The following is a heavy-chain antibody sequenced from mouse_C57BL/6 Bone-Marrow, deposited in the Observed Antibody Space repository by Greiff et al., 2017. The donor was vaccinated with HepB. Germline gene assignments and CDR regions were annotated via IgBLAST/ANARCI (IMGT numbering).Heavy chain of an antibody. D-gene: IGHD2-3*01. CDR2: ISYSGST. Sequence: EVKVVESGPGLAKPSQTLSLTCSVTGYSITSDYWNWIRKFPGNKLEYMGYISYSGSTYYNPSLKSRISITRDTSKNQYYLQLNSVTTEDTATYYCARLWGYYEDYYAMDYWGQGTSVTVSS. CDR3: ARLWGYYEDYYAMDY. CDR1: GYSITSDY. V-gene: IGHV3-8*01. J-gene: IGHJ4*01.